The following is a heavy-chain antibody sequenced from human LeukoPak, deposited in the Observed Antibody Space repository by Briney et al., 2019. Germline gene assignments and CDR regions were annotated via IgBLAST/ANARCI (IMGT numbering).Heavy chain of an antibody. CDR3: AKNTESSGDSSTGY. D-gene: IGHD4-17*01. V-gene: IGHV3-23*01. Sequence: SGGSLRLSCAASGFTFSNYAMNWVRQAPGKGLEWVAVISGNGGRTYYADSVKGRFTVSRDNSKNTVYLQMNSLRADDTAVYYCAKNTESSGDSSTGYWGQGTLVTVSS. CDR2: ISGNGGRT. CDR1: GFTFSNYA. J-gene: IGHJ4*02.